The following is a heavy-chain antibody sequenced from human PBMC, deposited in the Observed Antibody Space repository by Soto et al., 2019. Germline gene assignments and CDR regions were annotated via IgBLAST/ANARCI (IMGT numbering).Heavy chain of an antibody. J-gene: IGHJ3*02. D-gene: IGHD1-26*01. CDR2: ISKSGIDI. Sequence: EVQLVESGGGLVQPGGSLRLSCAASGFTFSTSEMNWVRQAPGKGLEWVSYISKSGIDIDYADSVKGRFTISRDNANNSLYLQMNSLRAEDTAVYYCAPRKSGSFNIGAFDIWGQGTMVTVSS. V-gene: IGHV3-48*03. CDR1: GFTFSTSE. CDR3: APRKSGSFNIGAFDI.